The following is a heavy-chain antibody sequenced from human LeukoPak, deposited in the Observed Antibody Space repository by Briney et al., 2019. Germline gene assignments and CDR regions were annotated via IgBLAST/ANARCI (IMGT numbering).Heavy chain of an antibody. CDR2: IYFGDSDP. Sequence: GESLKISCKGSGCSFTSYWIGWLRQMPGKGLEWMGVIYFGDSDPRYSPSFQGQVTISADKSITTAYLQWSSLKASDTAMYYCARSTGSSSSWEFDYWGQGTPVTVSS. CDR1: GCSFTSYW. V-gene: IGHV5-51*01. J-gene: IGHJ4*02. CDR3: ARSTGSSSSWEFDY. D-gene: IGHD6-13*01.